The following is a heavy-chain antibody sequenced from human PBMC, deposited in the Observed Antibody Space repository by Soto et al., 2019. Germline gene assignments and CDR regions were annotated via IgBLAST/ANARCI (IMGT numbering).Heavy chain of an antibody. CDR2: IKGDGSEK. D-gene: IGHD2-15*01. CDR3: ARDYCSVPSCYQDGIDS. CDR1: GFVFGNYW. J-gene: IGHJ4*02. V-gene: IGHV3-7*03. Sequence: PGGSLRLSCEGSGFVFGNYWMSWVRRAPGKGLEWVANIKGDGSEKKYVEYLKGRFTISRDNAKNSMFLQMNSLRAEDTAVYYCARDYCSVPSCYQDGIDSWGQGTLVTVSS.